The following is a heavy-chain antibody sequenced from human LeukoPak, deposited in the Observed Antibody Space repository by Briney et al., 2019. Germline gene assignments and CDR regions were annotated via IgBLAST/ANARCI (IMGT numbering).Heavy chain of an antibody. CDR1: GFIFSHHS. V-gene: IGHV3-21*01. CDR2: ISSSNNYI. Sequence: GGSLRLSCAASGFIFSHHSMHWVRQAPGKGLEWVSSISSSNNYIYYADSVKGRFTISRDNAKSSLYLQINSLRVDDTAVYYCARDPTASGRGDFGSWGQGTLITVSS. CDR3: ARDPTASGRGDFGS. J-gene: IGHJ4*02. D-gene: IGHD6-13*01.